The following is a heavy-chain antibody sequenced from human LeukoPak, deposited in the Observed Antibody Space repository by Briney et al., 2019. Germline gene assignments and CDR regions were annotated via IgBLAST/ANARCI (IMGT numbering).Heavy chain of an antibody. Sequence: PETLSLTCAVYGGSFSRYYWSWIRQSPGKGLEWIAEIDHRGDTNYNPSVKSRVTISVDTSKNQFSLKVRSLSAADTALYYCARGATISETGYFDFWGQGTLVTVSS. D-gene: IGHD5-24*01. CDR1: GGSFSRYY. CDR2: IDHRGDT. J-gene: IGHJ4*03. V-gene: IGHV4-34*01. CDR3: ARGATISETGYFDF.